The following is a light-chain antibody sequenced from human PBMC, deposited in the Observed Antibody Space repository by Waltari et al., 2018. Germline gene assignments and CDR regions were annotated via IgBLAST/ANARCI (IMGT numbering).Light chain of an antibody. Sequence: QSALTQPASVSGSPGHSITISCTGTISDVGGFNYVSWYQQPPGQAPKLIICGVSNRPSGISPRFSGSKSGNTASLTISGLQAEDEADYYCISFTNTKTLVFGGGTKLTVL. CDR3: ISFTNTKTLV. CDR1: ISDVGGFNY. V-gene: IGLV2-14*01. CDR2: GVS. J-gene: IGLJ2*01.